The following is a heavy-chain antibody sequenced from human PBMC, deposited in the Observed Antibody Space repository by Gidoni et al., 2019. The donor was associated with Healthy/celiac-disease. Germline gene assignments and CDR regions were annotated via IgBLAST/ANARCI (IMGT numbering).Heavy chain of an antibody. Sequence: EVQLVESGGGLVQPGGSLRLSCAASGFTFSSYRMNWVRQAPGKGLEWVSYISSSSSTIYYADSVKGRFTISRDNAKNSLYLQMNSLRDEDTAVYYCARDLGSITMIVVLDGMDVWGQGTTVTVSS. D-gene: IGHD3-22*01. V-gene: IGHV3-48*02. J-gene: IGHJ6*02. CDR1: GFTFSSYR. CDR3: ARDLGSITMIVVLDGMDV. CDR2: ISSSSSTI.